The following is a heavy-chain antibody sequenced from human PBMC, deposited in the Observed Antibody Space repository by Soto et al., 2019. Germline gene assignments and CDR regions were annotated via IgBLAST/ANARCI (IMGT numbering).Heavy chain of an antibody. V-gene: IGHV4-39*01. D-gene: IGHD1-1*01. CDR1: GGSISSSSYY. Sequence: SETLSLTCTVSGGSISSSSYYWGWIRQPPGKGLEWIGSIYYSGSTYYNPSLKSRVTISVDTSKNQFSLKLSSVTAADTAVYYCAKLSGTYCDYMDVWRKGTTVTVSS. J-gene: IGHJ6*03. CDR3: AKLSGTYCDYMDV. CDR2: IYYSGST.